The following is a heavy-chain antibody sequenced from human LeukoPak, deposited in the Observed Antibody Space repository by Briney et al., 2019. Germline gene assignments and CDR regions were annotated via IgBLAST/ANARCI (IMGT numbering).Heavy chain of an antibody. Sequence: ASVKVSCKASGYTFTSYGISWVRQAPGQELEWMAWISGYSGNTNYAQKFQGRVTTTKDTSTSTAYMELGSLTSEDTAVCYCTRDVRGIFDYWGQGTLVTVSS. J-gene: IGHJ4*02. CDR3: TRDVRGIFDY. V-gene: IGHV1-18*01. CDR2: ISGYSGNT. CDR1: GYTFTSYG. D-gene: IGHD1-14*01.